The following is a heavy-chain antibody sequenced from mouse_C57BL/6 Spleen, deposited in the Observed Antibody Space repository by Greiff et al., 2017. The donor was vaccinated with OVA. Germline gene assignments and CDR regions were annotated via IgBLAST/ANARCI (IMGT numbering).Heavy chain of an antibody. Sequence: VKLQQPGAELVKPGASVKLSCKASGYTFTSYWMQWVKQRPGQGLEWIGEIDPSDSYTNYNQKFKGKATLTVDTSSSTAYMQLSSLTSEDSAVYYWARGDGSGYYYAMDYWGQGTSVTVSS. CDR1: GYTFTSYW. V-gene: IGHV1-50*01. CDR3: ARGDGSGYYYAMDY. J-gene: IGHJ4*01. CDR2: IDPSDSYT. D-gene: IGHD1-1*01.